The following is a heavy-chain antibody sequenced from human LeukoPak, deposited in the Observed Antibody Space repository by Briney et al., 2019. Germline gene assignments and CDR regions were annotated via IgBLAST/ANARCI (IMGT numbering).Heavy chain of an antibody. V-gene: IGHV3-23*01. CDR1: GFTFTTDA. CDR2: ISGSGGDT. Sequence: GGSLRLSCAASGFTFTTDAMTWVRQAPGKGLQRVSAISGSGGDTYYEDSVKGRFTISRDNSKNMMYLQMNSLRAEDTAVYYCARDSSGWSKNYWGQGTLVTVSS. J-gene: IGHJ4*02. D-gene: IGHD6-19*01. CDR3: ARDSSGWSKNY.